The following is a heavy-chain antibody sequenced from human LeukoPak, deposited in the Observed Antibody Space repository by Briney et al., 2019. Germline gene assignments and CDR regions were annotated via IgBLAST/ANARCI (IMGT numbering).Heavy chain of an antibody. D-gene: IGHD3-10*01. CDR3: ARGGEAHEGSSLISYYYYYMDV. V-gene: IGHV4-34*01. CDR1: GGSFSGYH. J-gene: IGHJ6*03. Sequence: SETLSLTCAVYGGSFSGYHWSWIRQPPGKGLEWIGEINHSGSTNYNPSLKSRVTISVDTSKNQFSLKLSSVTAADTAVYYCARGGEAHEGSSLISYYYYYMDVWGKGTTVTVSS. CDR2: INHSGST.